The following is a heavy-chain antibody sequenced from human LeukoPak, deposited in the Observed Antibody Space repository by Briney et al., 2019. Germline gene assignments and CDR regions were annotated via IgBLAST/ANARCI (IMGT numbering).Heavy chain of an antibody. V-gene: IGHV3-15*01. CDR3: TTIGGSYYYGMDV. Sequence: GALRLSCAASGFPFSNAWMSWVRQAPGKGLAWVGRIKSKTDGGTTDYAAPVKGRFTISRDDSKNTLYLQMNSLKTEDTAVYYCTTIGGSYYYGMDVWGQGTTVTVSS. CDR2: IKSKTDGGTT. D-gene: IGHD3-16*01. CDR1: GFPFSNAW. J-gene: IGHJ6*02.